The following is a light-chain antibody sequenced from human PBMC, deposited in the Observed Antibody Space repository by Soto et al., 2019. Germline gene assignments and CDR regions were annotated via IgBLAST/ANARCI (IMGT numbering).Light chain of an antibody. CDR3: QQYDDSIT. Sequence: ETVLTQSPDTLSLSPGDSATLSCRASQSISSTYLARYQQKPGQAPRLLIYGASTRATGIPDRFSGSGSGTDYTLTISSLEPEDFVVFYCQQYDDSITFGQGIRLEIE. CDR2: GAS. J-gene: IGKJ5*01. CDR1: QSISSTY. V-gene: IGKV3-20*01.